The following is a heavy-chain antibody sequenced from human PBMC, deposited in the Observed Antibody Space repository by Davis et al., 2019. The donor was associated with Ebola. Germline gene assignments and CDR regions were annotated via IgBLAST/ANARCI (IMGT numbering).Heavy chain of an antibody. J-gene: IGHJ4*02. Sequence: SETLSLTCAVSGDSISSSNWWSWVRQPPGKGLEWIGEISQSGSTNYNPSLKSRVTISVDTSKNQFSLKLSSVTAADTAVYYCAALSSSSWYYFDYWGQGTLVTVSS. V-gene: IGHV4-4*02. CDR2: ISQSGST. CDR1: GDSISSSNW. D-gene: IGHD6-13*01. CDR3: AALSSSSWYYFDY.